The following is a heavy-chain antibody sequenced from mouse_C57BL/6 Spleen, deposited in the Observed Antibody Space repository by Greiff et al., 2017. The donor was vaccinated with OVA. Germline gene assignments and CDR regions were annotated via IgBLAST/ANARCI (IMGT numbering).Heavy chain of an antibody. D-gene: IGHD1-1*01. Sequence: VQLQQPGAELVKPGASVKLSCKASGYTFTSYWMQWVKQRPGQGLEWIGEIDPSDRYTNYNQKFKGKAKLTVDTSSSTAYMQLSSLTSEDSAVYYCARSRVYGSSSSYWYFDVWGTGTTVTVSS. J-gene: IGHJ1*03. CDR3: ARSRVYGSSSSYWYFDV. CDR2: IDPSDRYT. CDR1: GYTFTSYW. V-gene: IGHV1-50*01.